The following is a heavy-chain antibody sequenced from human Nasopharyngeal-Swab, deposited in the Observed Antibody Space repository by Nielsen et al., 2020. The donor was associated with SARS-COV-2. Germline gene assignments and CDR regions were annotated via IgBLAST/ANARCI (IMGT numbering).Heavy chain of an antibody. CDR3: VRDGYFDWSFGY. CDR1: GFTFTDYV. J-gene: IGHJ4*02. CDR2: ISTTSDYI. D-gene: IGHD3-9*01. Sequence: GESLKISCAASGFTFTDYVMNWVRQAPGKGLEWVSSISTTSDYIYYADSVKGRFTISRDNARYSLHLQMHSLRAEDTAVYYCVRDGYFDWSFGYWGQGTLVTVSS. V-gene: IGHV3-21*01.